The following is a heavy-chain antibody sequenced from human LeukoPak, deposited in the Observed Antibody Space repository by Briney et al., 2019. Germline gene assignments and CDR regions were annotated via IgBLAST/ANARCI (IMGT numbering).Heavy chain of an antibody. CDR1: GYTFTSYD. Sequence: ASVKVSCKASGYTFTSYDFNWLRQATGQGPEWMGWMNPNSGATGYAQKFQGRVTMTRSASINTAYMELTNLRSEDTAVYYYARAPRSWGFDYWGQGTLVTVSS. CDR2: MNPNSGAT. V-gene: IGHV1-8*01. CDR3: ARAPRSWGFDY. D-gene: IGHD7-27*01. J-gene: IGHJ4*02.